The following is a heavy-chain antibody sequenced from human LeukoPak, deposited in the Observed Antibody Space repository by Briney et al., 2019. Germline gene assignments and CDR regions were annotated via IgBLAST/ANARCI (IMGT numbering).Heavy chain of an antibody. CDR2: ISGSGGST. CDR3: AKDHGLVRGVGIFDY. D-gene: IGHD3-10*01. Sequence: GGSLRLSCAASGFTFSSYAMSWLRQAPGKGLEWVSAISGSGGSTYYADSVKGRFTISRDNSKNTLYLQMNSLRAEDTAVYYCAKDHGLVRGVGIFDYWGQGTLVTVSS. CDR1: GFTFSSYA. J-gene: IGHJ4*02. V-gene: IGHV3-23*01.